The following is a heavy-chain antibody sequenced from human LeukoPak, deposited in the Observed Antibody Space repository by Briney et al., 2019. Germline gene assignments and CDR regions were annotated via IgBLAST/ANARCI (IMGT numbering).Heavy chain of an antibody. Sequence: PGGSLRLSCAASGFTFYDYAMHWVRQAPGKGLEWVSGISWNSGSIGYADSVKGRFTISRDNAKNSLYLQMNSLRAEDTALYYCAKTPEGSGSLNYFDYWGQGTLVTVSS. CDR3: AKTPEGSGSLNYFDY. CDR2: ISWNSGSI. V-gene: IGHV3-9*01. CDR1: GFTFYDYA. J-gene: IGHJ4*02. D-gene: IGHD3-10*01.